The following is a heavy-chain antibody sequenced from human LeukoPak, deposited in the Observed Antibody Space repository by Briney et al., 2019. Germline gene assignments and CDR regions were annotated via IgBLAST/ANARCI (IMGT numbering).Heavy chain of an antibody. Sequence: GESLKISCKGSGYDFTTYWIAWVRQMPGNGLEWMGSINPVNSDTTYSPSFQGQVTISVDKSISTAYLQLSSLKASDTAIYYCARHYSSAWFGYWGQGSPVTVSS. CDR3: ARHYSSAWFGY. CDR1: GYDFTTYW. CDR2: INPVNSDT. J-gene: IGHJ4*02. D-gene: IGHD6-25*01. V-gene: IGHV5-51*01.